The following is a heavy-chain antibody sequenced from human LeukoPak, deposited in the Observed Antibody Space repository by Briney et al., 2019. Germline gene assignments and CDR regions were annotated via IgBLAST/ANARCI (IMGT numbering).Heavy chain of an antibody. D-gene: IGHD6-13*01. CDR1: GFTFSSYS. J-gene: IGHJ6*02. V-gene: IGHV3-21*01. Sequence: GGSLRLSCAASGFTFSSYSMNWVRQAPGKGLEWVSSISSSSSYIYYADSVKGRFTISRDNAKNSLYLQMNSLRAEDTAVYYCAGDKQQLVLFHYYYGMDVWGQGTTVTVSS. CDR2: ISSSSSYI. CDR3: AGDKQQLVLFHYYYGMDV.